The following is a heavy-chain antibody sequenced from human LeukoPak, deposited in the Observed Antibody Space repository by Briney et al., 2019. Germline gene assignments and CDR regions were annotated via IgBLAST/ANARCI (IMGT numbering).Heavy chain of an antibody. V-gene: IGHV3-9*01. D-gene: IGHD3-22*01. CDR3: AKDEADYYDSSGLDY. CDR1: GFTFDDYA. Sequence: PGGSLRLSCAASGFTFDDYAMHWVRQAPGKGLEWVSGISWNSGSIGYADSVKGRFTISRDNSKNTLYLQMNSLRAEDTAVYYCAKDEADYYDSSGLDYWGQGTLVTVSS. J-gene: IGHJ4*02. CDR2: ISWNSGSI.